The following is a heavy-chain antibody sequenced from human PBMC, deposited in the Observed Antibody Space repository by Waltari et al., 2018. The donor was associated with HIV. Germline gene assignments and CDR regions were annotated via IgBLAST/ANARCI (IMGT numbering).Heavy chain of an antibody. Sequence: QVQLVESGGGLVKPGGSLRLSCSASGFTFSDSEPSWIRQAPGKGLEWVSYISVSVITCYYAAALKCRFTVARDNAKYSLYLQMNSLRAEDTAVYYCASDGVSGSYLDYWGQGTLVTVSS. CDR3: ASDGVSGSYLDY. J-gene: IGHJ4*02. D-gene: IGHD1-26*01. CDR1: GFTFSDSE. V-gene: IGHV3-11*01. CDR2: ISVSVITC.